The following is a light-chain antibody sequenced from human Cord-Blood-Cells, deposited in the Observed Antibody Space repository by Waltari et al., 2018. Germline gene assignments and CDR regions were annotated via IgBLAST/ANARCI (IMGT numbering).Light chain of an antibody. CDR3: SSYTSSSTYV. CDR2: DVS. Sequence: QSALTQPASVSGSPGQSSTISCTATSSDVGGHNYVSWYQQHPDKAPKLMINDVSKRPSGVSNRFSGSKSGNTASLTISGLQAEDEADYYCSSYTSSSTYVVGTGTKVTVL. V-gene: IGLV2-14*01. CDR1: SSDVGGHNY. J-gene: IGLJ1*01.